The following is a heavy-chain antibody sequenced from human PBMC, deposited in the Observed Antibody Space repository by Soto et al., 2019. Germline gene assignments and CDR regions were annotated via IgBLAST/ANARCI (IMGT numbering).Heavy chain of an antibody. Sequence: SETLSLTCTVSGGSISSYYWSWIRQPPGKGLEWIGYIYYSGSTNYNPSLKSRVTISVDTSKNQFSLKLSSVTAADTAVYYCARVLSPDPGYYYDSRSPLNPWGQRSLVIVSS. V-gene: IGHV4-59*01. CDR1: GGSISSYY. CDR3: ARVLSPDPGYYYDSRSPLNP. D-gene: IGHD3-22*01. J-gene: IGHJ5*02. CDR2: IYYSGST.